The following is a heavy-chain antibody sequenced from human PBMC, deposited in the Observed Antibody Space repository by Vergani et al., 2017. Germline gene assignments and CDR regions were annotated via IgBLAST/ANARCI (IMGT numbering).Heavy chain of an antibody. CDR1: GFTFSSYG. CDR2: ISYDGSNK. Sequence: VQLVESGGGLVQPGGSLRLSCAASGFTFSSYGMHWVRQAPGKGLEWMAVISYDGSNKYYADSVKGRFTISRDNSKNTLYLQMNSLRAEDTAVYYCAKLADYWGQGTLVTVSS. J-gene: IGHJ4*02. V-gene: IGHV3-30*18. CDR3: AKLADY.